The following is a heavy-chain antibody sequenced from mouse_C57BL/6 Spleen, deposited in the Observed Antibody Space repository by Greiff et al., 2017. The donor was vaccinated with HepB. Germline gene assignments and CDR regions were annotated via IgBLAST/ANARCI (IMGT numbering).Heavy chain of an antibody. CDR2: ISYDGSN. Sequence: EVKLQESGPGLVKPSQSLSLTCSVTGYSITSGYYWNWIRQFPGNKLEWMGYISYDGSNNYNPSLKNRISITRDTSKNQFFLKLNSVTTEDTATYYCARTPSSNYFDYWGQGTTLTVSS. J-gene: IGHJ2*01. CDR1: GYSITSGYY. CDR3: ARTPSSNYFDY. D-gene: IGHD2-10*02. V-gene: IGHV3-6*01.